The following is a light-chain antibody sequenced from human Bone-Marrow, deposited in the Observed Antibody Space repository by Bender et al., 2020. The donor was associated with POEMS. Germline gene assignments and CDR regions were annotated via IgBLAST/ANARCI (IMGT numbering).Light chain of an antibody. CDR3: CSYAGSNTYV. CDR1: SSDVGGYNY. Sequence: QSALTQPASVSGSPGQAITISCTGTSSDVGGYNYVSWYQQHPGKAPKLVIYDVSHWPSGVSHRFSASKSGNTASLTISGLQAEDEADYYCCSYAGSNTYVFGTGTKVTVL. CDR2: DVS. V-gene: IGLV2-23*02. J-gene: IGLJ1*01.